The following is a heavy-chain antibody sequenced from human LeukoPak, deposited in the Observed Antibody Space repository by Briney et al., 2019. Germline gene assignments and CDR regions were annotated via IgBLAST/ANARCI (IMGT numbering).Heavy chain of an antibody. CDR2: TSYDGSNK. CDR1: GFTFSSYG. V-gene: IGHV3-30*18. J-gene: IGHJ4*02. CDR3: TKARNYDILTGYLDY. Sequence: GGSLRLSCAASGFTFSSYGMHWVRQAPGKGLEWVAVTSYDGSNKYYADSVKGRFTISRDNSKNTLYLQMNSLRAEDTAVYYCTKARNYDILTGYLDYWGQGTLVTVSS. D-gene: IGHD3-9*01.